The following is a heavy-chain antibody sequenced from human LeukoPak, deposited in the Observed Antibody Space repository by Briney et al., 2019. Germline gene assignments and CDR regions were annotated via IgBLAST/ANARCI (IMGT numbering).Heavy chain of an antibody. Sequence: SETLSLTCTVSGGSISSYYWSWIRQPPGKGLEWIGNIYYSASTNYNPSLKSRVTISVDTSKNQFSLKLSSVTAADTAVYYCARAHYMDVWGKGTTVTVSS. J-gene: IGHJ6*03. V-gene: IGHV4-59*01. CDR1: GGSISSYY. CDR2: IYYSAST. CDR3: ARAHYMDV.